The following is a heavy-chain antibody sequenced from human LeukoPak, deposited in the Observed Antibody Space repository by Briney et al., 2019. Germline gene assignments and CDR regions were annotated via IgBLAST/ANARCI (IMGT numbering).Heavy chain of an antibody. CDR3: ARAWEAVAGNYGVIDY. J-gene: IGHJ4*02. CDR1: GYSFINYY. V-gene: IGHV1-46*01. CDR2: INPSGGCT. Sequence: ASVKVSCKASGYSFINYYIHWVRQAPGQGLEWMGIINPSGGCTSYAQKFQGRVSMTRDMSTSTVYKELNSLRSEDTAVYYCARAWEAVAGNYGVIDYWGQGTLVTVSS. D-gene: IGHD1-7*01.